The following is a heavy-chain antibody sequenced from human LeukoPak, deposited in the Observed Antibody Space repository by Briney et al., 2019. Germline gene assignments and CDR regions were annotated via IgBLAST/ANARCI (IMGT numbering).Heavy chain of an antibody. D-gene: IGHD2/OR15-2a*01. V-gene: IGHV1/OR15-3*02. CDR2: INAGNGNT. J-gene: IGHJ6*03. CDR1: GYTFTGYY. CDR3: ARDQYGRSGYMDV. Sequence: ASVTVSCTASGYTFTGYYMHWVRQAPGQGLEGIGWINAGNGNTKYSQEFQGRVTITRDTSASTAYMELSSLRSDDTAVYYCARDQYGRSGYMDVWGKGTTVTVSS.